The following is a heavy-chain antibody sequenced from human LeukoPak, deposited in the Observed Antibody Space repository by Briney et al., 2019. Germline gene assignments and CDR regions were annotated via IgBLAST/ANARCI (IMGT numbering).Heavy chain of an antibody. CDR1: GFTFSSYA. J-gene: IGHJ4*02. V-gene: IGHV3-23*01. CDR3: AKDGITYYDFWSGYSTRYYFDY. Sequence: TGGSLRLSCAASGFTFSSYAMSWVRQAPGKGLEWVSAISGSGGSTYYADSVKGRFTISRDNSKNTLYLQMNSLRAEDTAVYYCAKDGITYYDFWSGYSTRYYFDYWGQGTLVTVSS. D-gene: IGHD3-3*01. CDR2: ISGSGGST.